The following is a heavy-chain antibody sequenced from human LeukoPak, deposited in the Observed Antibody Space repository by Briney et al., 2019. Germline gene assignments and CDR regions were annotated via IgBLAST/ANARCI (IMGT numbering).Heavy chain of an antibody. V-gene: IGHV4-59*01. CDR3: ARVQITDFWSGYYFDY. D-gene: IGHD3-3*01. J-gene: IGHJ4*02. CDR1: GGSISSYY. Sequence: SETLSLTCTVSGGSISSYYWSWIRQPPGKGLEWIGYIYYSGSTNYNPSLKSRVTISVDTSKNQFSLKLSSVTAADTAVYYCARVQITDFWSGYYFDYWGQGTLVTVSS. CDR2: IYYSGST.